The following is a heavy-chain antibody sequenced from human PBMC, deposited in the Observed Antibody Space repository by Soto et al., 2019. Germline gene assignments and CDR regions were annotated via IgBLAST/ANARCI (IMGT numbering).Heavy chain of an antibody. D-gene: IGHD6-13*01. J-gene: IGHJ4*02. V-gene: IGHV4-59*01. Sequence: SETLSLTCTVSGGSMRNYFWTWIRQPPGKGLEWIGYIHYSGTTSFFPSYNPSLRSRVTISEDTSKNQFSLKLLSVTTADTAVYFCAAGEDSSRNLAPYYLDFRGQGTLVTVSS. CDR1: GGSMRNYF. CDR3: AAGEDSSRNLAPYYLDF. CDR2: IHYSGTT.